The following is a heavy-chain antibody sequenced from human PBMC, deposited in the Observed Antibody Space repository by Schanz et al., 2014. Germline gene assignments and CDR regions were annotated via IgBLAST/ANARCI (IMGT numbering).Heavy chain of an antibody. Sequence: EVQLVESGGGLIQPGGSLRLSCAVSGFTVNTHYMSWVRQAPGKGLEWISSISSSTNYIYYADSVKGRFTISRDNAKNSLCLQMNSLRAEDTAVYYCTLVPAATIFFDYWGQGTLVTVSS. CDR1: GFTVNTHY. CDR2: ISSSTNYI. V-gene: IGHV3-21*02. CDR3: TLVPAATIFFDY. D-gene: IGHD2-2*01. J-gene: IGHJ4*02.